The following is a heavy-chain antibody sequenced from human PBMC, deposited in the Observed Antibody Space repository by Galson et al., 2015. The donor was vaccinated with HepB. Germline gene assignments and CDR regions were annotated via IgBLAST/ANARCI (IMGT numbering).Heavy chain of an antibody. CDR2: ISSSSSYI. CDR1: GFTFTTYT. Sequence: SLRLSCAASGFTFTTYTMNWVRQAPGKGLEWVSSISSSSSYIYYADSVKGRFTISRDSAQNTLYLQMNSLRVEDTAVYYCARVYSSSWHWYGMDVWGQGTTVTVSS. CDR3: ARVYSSSWHWYGMDV. V-gene: IGHV3-21*01. J-gene: IGHJ6*02. D-gene: IGHD6-13*01.